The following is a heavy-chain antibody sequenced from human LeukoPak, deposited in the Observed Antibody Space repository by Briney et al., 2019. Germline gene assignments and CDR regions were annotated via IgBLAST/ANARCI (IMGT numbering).Heavy chain of an antibody. J-gene: IGHJ6*03. CDR1: GFTFRNYP. V-gene: IGHV3-30*04. CDR3: AKDFMHYGSGRPYYMDV. D-gene: IGHD3-10*01. CDR2: ISYDGNTK. Sequence: GGSLRLSCLGSGFTFRNYPMYWVRQAPGKGLEWMAVISYDGNTKYYADSVKGRFTLSRDNSKNTVFLQMNSLRIEDTAMYFCAKDFMHYGSGRPYYMDVWGEGTTVIISS.